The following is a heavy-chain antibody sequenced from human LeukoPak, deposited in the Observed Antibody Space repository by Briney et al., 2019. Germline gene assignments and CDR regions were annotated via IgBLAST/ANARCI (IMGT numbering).Heavy chain of an antibody. CDR3: AFSYYYGSGDY. Sequence: ASVKVSCKASGGTFSSYAISWVRQAPGQGLEWMGWISAYNGNTNYAQKLQGRVTMTTDTSTSTAYMELRSLRSDDTAVYYCAFSYYYGSGDYWGQGTLVTVSS. V-gene: IGHV1-18*01. CDR1: GGTFSSYA. J-gene: IGHJ4*02. D-gene: IGHD3-10*01. CDR2: ISAYNGNT.